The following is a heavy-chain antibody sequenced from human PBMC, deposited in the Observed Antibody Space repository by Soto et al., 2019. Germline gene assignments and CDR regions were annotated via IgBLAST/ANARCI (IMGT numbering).Heavy chain of an antibody. J-gene: IGHJ6*03. CDR3: ARTYYYYYYMDV. CDR1: GYSFTSYW. V-gene: IGHV5-10-1*04. Sequence: GESLKISCKGSGYSFTSYWISWVRQMPGKGLEWMGRIDPSDSYTNYSPSFQGQVTISADKSISTAYLQWSSLKASDTAMYYCARTYYYYYYMDVWGKGTTVTVSS. CDR2: IDPSDSYT.